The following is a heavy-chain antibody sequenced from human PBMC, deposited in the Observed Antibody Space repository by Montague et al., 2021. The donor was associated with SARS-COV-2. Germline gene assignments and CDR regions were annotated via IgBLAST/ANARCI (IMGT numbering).Heavy chain of an antibody. D-gene: IGHD6-13*01. CDR1: GGSISPYY. V-gene: IGHV4-59*01. Sequence: SETLSLTCTVSGGSISPYYWNWIRQSPGRGLEWIGDIYYSGSTTYNPSLESRVTISVDTSKNQLSLRLSSVAAADTAVYYCARGIWYANWGQGILVTVSS. J-gene: IGHJ4*02. CDR3: ARGIWYAN. CDR2: IYYSGST.